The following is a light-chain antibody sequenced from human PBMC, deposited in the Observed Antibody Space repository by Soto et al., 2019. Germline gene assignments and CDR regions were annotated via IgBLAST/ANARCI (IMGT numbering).Light chain of an antibody. CDR2: AAS. CDR3: QQLFDSPIT. Sequence: DIQPTHSPSFLSPSIGESVTITCQASQVISTSLAWYQVKPGKAPKLLIYAASTLESGVPSRFSATVSGTEFSLTITSLQPEDFATYYCQQLFDSPITFGQGTRLEI. V-gene: IGKV1-9*01. CDR1: QVISTS. J-gene: IGKJ5*01.